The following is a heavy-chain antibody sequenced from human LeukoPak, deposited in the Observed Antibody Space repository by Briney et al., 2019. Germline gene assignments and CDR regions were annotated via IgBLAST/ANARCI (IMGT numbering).Heavy chain of an antibody. V-gene: IGHV4-4*07. CDR2: IYPSGST. Sequence: SETLSLTCTVSGGSISSYYWSWVRQPAGKGLEWVGRIYPSGSTNYNPSLKSRVTMSVDTSKNRFSLKLSSVTAADTAVYYCAREGAFGYSSPMDIWGQGTMVTVSS. J-gene: IGHJ3*02. CDR1: GGSISSYY. D-gene: IGHD6-13*01. CDR3: AREGAFGYSSPMDI.